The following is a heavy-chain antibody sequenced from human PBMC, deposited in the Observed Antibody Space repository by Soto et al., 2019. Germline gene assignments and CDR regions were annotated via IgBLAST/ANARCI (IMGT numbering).Heavy chain of an antibody. CDR2: ISTYSGNT. J-gene: IGHJ4*02. D-gene: IGHD3-22*01. Sequence: QVQLVQSGAEVKKPGASVKVSCKASGYTFIIYGVSWVRQAPGQGLDWLGWISTYSGNTRYAERLQGRVTMTTDTTTNTAYMELRNLRSDDTAVYYCARGPTDYYDNSANYFLDYWGQGTLVTVSS. V-gene: IGHV1-18*01. CDR1: GYTFIIYG. CDR3: ARGPTDYYDNSANYFLDY.